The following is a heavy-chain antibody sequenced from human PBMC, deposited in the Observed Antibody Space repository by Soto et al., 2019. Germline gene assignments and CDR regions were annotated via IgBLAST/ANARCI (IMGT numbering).Heavy chain of an antibody. CDR1: GGTFSSYA. V-gene: IGHV1-69*01. CDR2: IIPIFGTA. CDR3: ARGPPSSPGYYGALAY. J-gene: IGHJ4*02. Sequence: QVQLVQSGAEVKKPGSSVKVSCKASGGTFSSYAISWVRQAPGQGLEWMGGIIPIFGTANYAQKFQGRVTIPADESTSTAYRGLSTLSSEDTAVYYWARGPPSSPGYYGALAYGGQGPLAPVSS. D-gene: IGHD3-22*01.